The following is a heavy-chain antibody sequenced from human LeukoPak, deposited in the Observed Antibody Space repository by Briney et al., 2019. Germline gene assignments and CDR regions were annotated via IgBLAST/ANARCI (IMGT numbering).Heavy chain of an antibody. CDR1: GYTFTNYP. Sequence: ASVKVSYEASGYTFTNYPMIWVRQAPGEGLEWMGWINTKTGNPTYAQGFTGRFVFSLDTSVSTTYLQISGLKAEDTAMYYCARGGYSRGQGSPFDYWGQGTLVTVSS. V-gene: IGHV7-4-1*02. CDR3: ARGGYSRGQGSPFDY. J-gene: IGHJ4*02. CDR2: INTKTGNP. D-gene: IGHD6-19*01.